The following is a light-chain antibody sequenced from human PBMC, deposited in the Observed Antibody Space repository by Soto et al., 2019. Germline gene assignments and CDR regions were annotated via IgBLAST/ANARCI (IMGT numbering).Light chain of an antibody. J-gene: IGLJ1*01. CDR3: AAWDASRSGCV. V-gene: IGLV1-44*01. CDR1: SSNIGTYS. CDR2: SDN. Sequence: QSVLTQPPSASGTPGQRVTISCSGSSSNIGTYSVSWYQHFPGTAPRLLIYSDNQRPSGGPDRFSASKSGASAYLAISGLQSEEEADFYCAAWDASRSGCVFGTGTKLTVL.